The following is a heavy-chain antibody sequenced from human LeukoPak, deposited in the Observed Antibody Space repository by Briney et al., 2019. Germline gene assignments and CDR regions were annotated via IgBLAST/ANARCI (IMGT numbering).Heavy chain of an antibody. Sequence: GGSLRLSCAASGFTFNNAWMNWVRQAPGKGLEWVGRIKSKTDGGTTDYAAPVKGRFTISRDDSKNTLYLQMNSLKTEDTAVYYCATDRGWRTSGYYLYYFEYWGQGTLVTYSS. D-gene: IGHD3-3*01. V-gene: IGHV3-15*07. CDR2: IKSKTDGGTT. CDR1: GFTFNNAW. CDR3: ATDRGWRTSGYYLYYFEY. J-gene: IGHJ4*02.